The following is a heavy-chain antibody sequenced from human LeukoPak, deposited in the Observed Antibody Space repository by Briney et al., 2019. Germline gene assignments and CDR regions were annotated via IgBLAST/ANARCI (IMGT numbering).Heavy chain of an antibody. CDR2: IFYNGNS. V-gene: IGHV4-59*11. CDR1: GGSISSHY. CDR3: ARDGLLGEFDY. D-gene: IGHD3-16*01. Sequence: SETLSLTCTASGGSISSHYWSWIRQPPGKGLEWIGYIFYNGNSNYNPSLKSRVTMSVDTSRNQLSVRLSSITAADTAVYYCARDGLLGEFDYWGQGTLVTVSS. J-gene: IGHJ4*02.